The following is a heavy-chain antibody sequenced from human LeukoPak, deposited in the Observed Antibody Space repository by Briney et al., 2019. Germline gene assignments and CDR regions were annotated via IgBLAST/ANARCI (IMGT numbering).Heavy chain of an antibody. D-gene: IGHD6-25*01. CDR3: ARFAATWFDP. CDR2: IYYSGST. J-gene: IGHJ5*02. V-gene: IGHV4-59*01. Sequence: SETLSLTCAVYGGSFSGYYWSWIRQPPGKGLEWIGYIYYSGSTNYNPSLKSRVTISVDTSKNQFSLKLSSVTAADTAVYYCARFAATWFDPWGQGTLVTVSS. CDR1: GGSFSGYY.